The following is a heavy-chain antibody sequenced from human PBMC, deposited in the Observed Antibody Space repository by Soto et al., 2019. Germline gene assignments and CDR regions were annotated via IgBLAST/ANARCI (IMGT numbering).Heavy chain of an antibody. CDR3: AKAPVSDYYYMDV. V-gene: IGHV3-23*01. Sequence: EVQLLESGGGLVQPGESLRLSCAASGFIFTKYAMSWVRQAPGKGLEWVSAMSASGGSTYYADSVKGRFTISRDNSKNTLYLQMNSLRAEDTAVYYCAKAPVSDYYYMDVWGKGTTVTVSS. J-gene: IGHJ6*03. D-gene: IGHD3-3*02. CDR1: GFIFTKYA. CDR2: MSASGGST.